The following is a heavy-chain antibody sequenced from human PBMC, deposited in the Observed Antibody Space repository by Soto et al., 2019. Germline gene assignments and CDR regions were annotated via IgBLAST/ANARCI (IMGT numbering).Heavy chain of an antibody. Sequence: GGSLRLSCAASGFTFSSYGMHWVRQAPGKGLEWVAVIWYDGSNKYYADSVKGRFTISRDNSKNTLYLQMNSLRAEDTAVYYCARDGSGYYYYYYMDVWGKGTTVTVSS. J-gene: IGHJ6*03. CDR2: IWYDGSNK. CDR1: GFTFSSYG. CDR3: ARDGSGYYYYYYMDV. V-gene: IGHV3-33*01. D-gene: IGHD3-10*01.